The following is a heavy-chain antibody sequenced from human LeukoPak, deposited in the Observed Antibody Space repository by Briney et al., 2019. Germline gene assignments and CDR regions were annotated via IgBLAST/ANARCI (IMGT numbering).Heavy chain of an antibody. D-gene: IGHD3-10*01. J-gene: IGHJ6*03. V-gene: IGHV3-30*18. CDR2: ISYDGSNK. Sequence: GGSLRLSCAASGFTFSSYGMHWVRQAPSKGLEWVAVISYDGSNKYYADSVKGRFTISRDNSKNTLYLQMNSLRAEDTAVYYCAKPRELYYYYYMDVWGKGTTVTVSS. CDR1: GFTFSSYG. CDR3: AKPRELYYYYYMDV.